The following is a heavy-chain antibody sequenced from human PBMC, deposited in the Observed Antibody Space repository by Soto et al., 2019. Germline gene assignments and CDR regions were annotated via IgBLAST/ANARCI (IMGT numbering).Heavy chain of an antibody. D-gene: IGHD3-16*01. J-gene: IGHJ4*02. Sequence: WGSLRLSCAASGFTVISNYMICCRQAPGKGLEWVSVIYSGGSTYYADSVKGRFTISRDNSKNTLYLQMNSLRAEDTAVYYCARDHVGGGSFDYWGQGTLVTVSS. V-gene: IGHV3-53*01. CDR1: GFTVISNY. CDR3: ARDHVGGGSFDY. CDR2: IYSGGST.